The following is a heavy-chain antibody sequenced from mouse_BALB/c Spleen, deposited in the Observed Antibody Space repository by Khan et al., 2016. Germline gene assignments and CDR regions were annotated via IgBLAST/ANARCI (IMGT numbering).Heavy chain of an antibody. Sequence: VQLQESGPGLVAPSQSLSITCTVSGFSLTGFSVNWVRQPPGQALEWLGIIWGDGSTDCNSALKSRLSFNTDDSKSQVFLKMNTHQTDDTARYFCASYYDSDGGCAYWAQGTLVTVSA. V-gene: IGHV2-6-7*01. D-gene: IGHD2-4*01. J-gene: IGHJ3*01. CDR3: ASYYDSDGGCAY. CDR1: GFSLTGFS. CDR2: IWGDGST.